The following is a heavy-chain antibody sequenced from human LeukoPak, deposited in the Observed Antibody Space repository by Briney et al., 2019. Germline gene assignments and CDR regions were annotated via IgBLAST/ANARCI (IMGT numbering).Heavy chain of an antibody. CDR1: GFTFSSYA. D-gene: IGHD5-12*01. Sequence: GGSLRLSCAASGFTFSSYAMHWVRQAPGKGLEWVSYISSSSSTIYYADSVKGRFTISRDNAKNSLYLQMNRLRDEDTAVYYCARVNSGSRFHFDYWGQGTLVTVSS. J-gene: IGHJ4*02. CDR3: ARVNSGSRFHFDY. CDR2: ISSSSSTI. V-gene: IGHV3-48*02.